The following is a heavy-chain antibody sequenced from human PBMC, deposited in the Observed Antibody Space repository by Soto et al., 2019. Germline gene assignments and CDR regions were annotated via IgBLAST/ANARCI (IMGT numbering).Heavy chain of an antibody. CDR2: ISSNGGST. CDR3: VKDLRQLRPPIDY. J-gene: IGHJ4*02. Sequence: QPGGSLRPSCSASGFTFSSYAMHWVRQAPGKGLEYVSAISSNGGSTYYADSVKGRFTISRDNSKNTLYLQMSSLRAEDTAVYYCVKDLRQLRPPIDYWGQGTLVTVSS. D-gene: IGHD3-3*01. CDR1: GFTFSSYA. V-gene: IGHV3-64D*08.